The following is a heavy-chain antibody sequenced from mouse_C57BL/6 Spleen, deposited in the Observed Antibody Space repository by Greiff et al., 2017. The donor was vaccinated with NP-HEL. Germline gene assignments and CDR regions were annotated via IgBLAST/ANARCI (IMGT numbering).Heavy chain of an antibody. CDR3: ARGNDAMDY. J-gene: IGHJ4*01. D-gene: IGHD2-1*01. CDR1: GYTFTSYW. V-gene: IGHV1-69*01. CDR2: IDPSDGYT. Sequence: VQLQQPGAELVMPGASVKLSCKASGYTFTSYWMHWVKQRPGQGLEWIGEIDPSDGYTNYNQTFKGKSTLTVDKSSSTAYMQLSSLTSEDSAVYYCARGNDAMDYWGQGTSVTVSS.